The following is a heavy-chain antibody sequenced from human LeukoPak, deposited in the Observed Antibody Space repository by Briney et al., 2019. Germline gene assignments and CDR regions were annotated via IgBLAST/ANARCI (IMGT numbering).Heavy chain of an antibody. D-gene: IGHD6-6*01. CDR1: GGSISSGSYY. CDR3: ARDDSSSSPYYYYYMDV. Sequence: SQTLSLTCTVSGGSISSGSYYWSWIRQPAGKGLEWIGRIYTSGSTNYNPSLKSRVTISVDTSKNQFSLKLSSVTAADTAVYYCARDDSSSSPYYYYYMDVWGKGTTVTVSS. V-gene: IGHV4-61*02. J-gene: IGHJ6*03. CDR2: IYTSGST.